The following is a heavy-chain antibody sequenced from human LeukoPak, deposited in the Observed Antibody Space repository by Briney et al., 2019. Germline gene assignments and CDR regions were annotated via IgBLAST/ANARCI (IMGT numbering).Heavy chain of an antibody. CDR1: GYTFTSYD. D-gene: IGHD6-13*01. Sequence: ASVKVSCKTPGYTFTSYDINWVRQATGQGLEGMGWMNPNSGNTGYAQKFQGRVTMASNTSISTAYIELSSLRSEHTAVYCCASIAAAGKEWFDPWGQGTLVTVPS. V-gene: IGHV1-8*01. J-gene: IGHJ5*02. CDR3: ASIAAAGKEWFDP. CDR2: MNPNSGNT.